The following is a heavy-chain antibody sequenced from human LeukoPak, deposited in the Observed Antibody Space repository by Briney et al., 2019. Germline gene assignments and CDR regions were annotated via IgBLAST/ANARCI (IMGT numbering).Heavy chain of an antibody. CDR3: ARDEGDGSYFDN. CDR2: IYYSGST. Sequence: PSETLSLTCTVSGGSISSGDYYWSWIRQPPGKGLEWIGYIYYSGSTYYNPSLKSRVTISVDTSKNQFSLKLSSVTAADTAVYYCARDEGDGSYFDNWGQGTLVTVSS. CDR1: GGSISSGDYY. D-gene: IGHD2-15*01. V-gene: IGHV4-30-4*02. J-gene: IGHJ4*02.